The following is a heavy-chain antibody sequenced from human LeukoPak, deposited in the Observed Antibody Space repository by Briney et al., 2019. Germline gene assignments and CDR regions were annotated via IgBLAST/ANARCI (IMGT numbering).Heavy chain of an antibody. CDR3: ARVGAKKNHYYGMDV. D-gene: IGHD1-26*01. J-gene: IGHJ6*02. CDR1: GGSFSGYY. V-gene: IGHV4-34*01. Sequence: PSETLSLTCAVYGGSFSGYYWSWIRQPPGKGLEWIGEINHSGSTNYNPSLKSRVTMSVDTSKNQFSLKLSSATAADTALYYCARVGAKKNHYYGMDVWGQGTTVTVSS. CDR2: INHSGST.